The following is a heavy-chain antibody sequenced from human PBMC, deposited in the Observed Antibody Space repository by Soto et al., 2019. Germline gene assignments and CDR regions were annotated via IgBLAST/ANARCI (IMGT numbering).Heavy chain of an antibody. CDR3: ARERIYGDYIFDY. D-gene: IGHD4-17*01. V-gene: IGHV4-34*01. CDR1: GGSFSGYY. Sequence: PSETLSLTCAVYGGSFSGYYWSWIRQPPGKGLEWIGEINHSGSTNYNPSLKSRVTISVDTSKNQFSLKLSSVTAADTAVYYCARERIYGDYIFDYWGQGTLVTVSS. J-gene: IGHJ4*02. CDR2: INHSGST.